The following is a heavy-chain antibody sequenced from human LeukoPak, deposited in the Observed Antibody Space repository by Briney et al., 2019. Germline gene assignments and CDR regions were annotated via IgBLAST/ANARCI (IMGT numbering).Heavy chain of an antibody. V-gene: IGHV4-59*04. D-gene: IGHD3-3*02. CDR1: GGSISSYY. CDR3: AALHFWSVHWTDY. CDR2: IYHSGST. Sequence: SETLSLTCTVSGGSISSYYWSWIRQPPGKGLEWIGYIYHSGSTYYNPSLKSRVTISVDRSKNQFSLKLSSVTAADTAVYYCAALHFWSVHWTDYWGQGTLVTVSS. J-gene: IGHJ4*02.